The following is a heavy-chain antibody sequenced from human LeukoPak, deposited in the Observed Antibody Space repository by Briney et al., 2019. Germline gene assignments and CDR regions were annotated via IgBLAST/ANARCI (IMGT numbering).Heavy chain of an antibody. Sequence: PGGSLRLSCAASGFTFSSHSMNWVRQAPGQGLEWVSYITSDSSTRFYADSVKGQFTASRDNAEKSMYLQMNNLRAEDTAVYYCARLGLGPIDYSNPEFDSWGQGTLVTVSS. CDR1: GFTFSSHS. D-gene: IGHD4-11*01. CDR3: ARLGLGPIDYSNPEFDS. J-gene: IGHJ5*01. V-gene: IGHV3-48*01. CDR2: ITSDSSTR.